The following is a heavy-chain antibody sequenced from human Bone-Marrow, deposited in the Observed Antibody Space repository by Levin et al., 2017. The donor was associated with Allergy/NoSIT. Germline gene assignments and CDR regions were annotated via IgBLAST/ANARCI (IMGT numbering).Heavy chain of an antibody. CDR2: IILSNGAT. J-gene: IGHJ6*04. Sequence: GESLKISCNLSGYTFTSLYMHWVRQAPGQGLEWMGMIILSNGATTYAQKFQGRVAMTRDTSTSTGYLELRSLRPEDTATYYCAVLQLKGGTDVWGKGTTVAVSA. CDR3: AVLQLKGGTDV. CDR1: GYTFTSLY. D-gene: IGHD1-1*01. V-gene: IGHV1-46*03.